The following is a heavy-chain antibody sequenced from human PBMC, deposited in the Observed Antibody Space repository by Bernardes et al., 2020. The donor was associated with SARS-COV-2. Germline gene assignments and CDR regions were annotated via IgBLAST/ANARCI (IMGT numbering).Heavy chain of an antibody. CDR3: AREYRYITIFGQKDYGMTV. Sequence: SKPLSLTCTVSGGSISSYYWSWIRQPPGKGLEWIGYIYYSGSTNYNPSLKSRVTISVDTSKNQFSMKLSSVAAADTAVYYCAREYRYITIFGQKDYGMTVWRQGTTVTVSS. CDR1: GGSISSYY. V-gene: IGHV4-59*01. D-gene: IGHD3-3*01. J-gene: IGHJ6*02. CDR2: IYYSGST.